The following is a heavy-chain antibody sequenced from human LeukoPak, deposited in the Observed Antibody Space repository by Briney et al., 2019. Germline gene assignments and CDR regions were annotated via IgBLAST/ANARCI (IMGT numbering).Heavy chain of an antibody. CDR2: IYYSGST. Sequence: SETLSLTCTVSGGSISSYYWSWIRQPPGKGLEWIGYIYYSGSTNYNPSLKSRVTISVDTSKNQLSLKLSSVTAADTAVYYCARSITMIAPFDYWGQGTLVTVSS. CDR1: GGSISSYY. J-gene: IGHJ4*02. CDR3: ARSITMIAPFDY. V-gene: IGHV4-59*01. D-gene: IGHD3-22*01.